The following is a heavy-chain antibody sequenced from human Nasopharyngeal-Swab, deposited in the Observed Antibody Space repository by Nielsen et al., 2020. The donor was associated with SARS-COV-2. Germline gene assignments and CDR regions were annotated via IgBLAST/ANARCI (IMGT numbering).Heavy chain of an antibody. CDR2: IYSGDTT. D-gene: IGHD1-26*01. CDR3: ARLGSIVGGTPLDY. V-gene: IGHV3-53*01. Sequence: GESLQISCAASGFSVSSNYMTWVRQAPGKGLDWVSIIYSGDTTYYADSVKGRFTISRDTSKNTLYLQMNNLRVDDTAIYYCARLGSIVGGTPLDYWGQGTLVTVSS. CDR1: GFSVSSNY. J-gene: IGHJ4*02.